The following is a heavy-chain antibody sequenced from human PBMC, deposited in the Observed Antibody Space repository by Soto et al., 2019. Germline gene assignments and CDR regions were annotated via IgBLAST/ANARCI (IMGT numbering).Heavy chain of an antibody. CDR1: GFTFSSYS. V-gene: IGHV3-48*02. J-gene: IGHJ4*02. CDR3: ARDGLSLGELSLYLTGLDY. Sequence: GGSLRLSCAASGFTFSSYSMNWVRQAPGKGLEWVSYISSSSSTIYYADSVKGRFTISRDNAKNSLYLQRNSLGDEDTAVYYCARDGLSLGELSLYLTGLDYWGQGTLVTVSS. CDR2: ISSSSSTI. D-gene: IGHD3-16*02.